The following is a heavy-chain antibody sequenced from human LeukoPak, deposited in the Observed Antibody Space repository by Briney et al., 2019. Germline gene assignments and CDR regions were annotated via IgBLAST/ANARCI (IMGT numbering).Heavy chain of an antibody. V-gene: IGHV3-23*01. CDR3: ARAGRGSYPIDY. CDR1: GFIFSHHG. J-gene: IGHJ4*02. CDR2: IRADAVTT. D-gene: IGHD1-26*01. Sequence: GGSLRLSCATSGFIFSHHGMNWVRQAPGKGLEWVSGIRADAVTTYYADSVKGRFIISRDNSKNTVYLQMNSLRAEDTAVYYCARAGRGSYPIDYWGQGTLVTVSS.